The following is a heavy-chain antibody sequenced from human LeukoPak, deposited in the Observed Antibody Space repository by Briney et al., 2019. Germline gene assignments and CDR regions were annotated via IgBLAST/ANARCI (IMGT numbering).Heavy chain of an antibody. CDR2: IHHGGST. CDR1: GGSISSYY. J-gene: IGHJ3*02. V-gene: IGHV4-34*01. Sequence: SETLSLTCTVSGGSISSYYWTWIRQSPGKGLEWIGEIHHGGSTNYKPALNSRLTMLLDSAKKQFSLRLTSVTAADTAVYYCTRDYDYYDYSGEWGAFDIWGQGTMVTVSS. CDR3: TRDYDYYDYSGEWGAFDI. D-gene: IGHD3-22*01.